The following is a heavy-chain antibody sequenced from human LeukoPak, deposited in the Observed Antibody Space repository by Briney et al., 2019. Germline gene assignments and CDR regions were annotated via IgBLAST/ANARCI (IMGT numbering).Heavy chain of an antibody. D-gene: IGHD5-18*01. CDR1: GGSFSGYY. CDR3: ARRRGYSYGKKAYYFDY. CDR2: INHSGST. V-gene: IGHV4-34*01. J-gene: IGHJ4*02. Sequence: PSEILSLTCAVYGGSFSGYYWSWIRQPPGKGLEWIGEINHSGSTNYNPSLKSRVTISVDTSKNQFSLKLSSVTAADTAVYYCARRRGYSYGKKAYYFDYWGQGTLVTVSS.